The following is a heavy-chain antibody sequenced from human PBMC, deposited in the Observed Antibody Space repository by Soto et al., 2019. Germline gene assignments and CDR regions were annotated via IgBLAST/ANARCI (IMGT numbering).Heavy chain of an antibody. J-gene: IGHJ4*02. CDR2: ITITGDTT. D-gene: IGHD2-21*02. V-gene: IGHV3-23*04. CDR3: AEGGGGDHGY. Sequence: EVQLVESEGGLVQPGGSLRLSCEASGFIFTTSDMSWVRQAPGKGLEWISSITITGDTTHYADSVKGRFTISRDNSRNKGYLQMNSLRVDDTALYYWAEGGGGDHGYWGQGTLVAVSS. CDR1: GFIFTTSD.